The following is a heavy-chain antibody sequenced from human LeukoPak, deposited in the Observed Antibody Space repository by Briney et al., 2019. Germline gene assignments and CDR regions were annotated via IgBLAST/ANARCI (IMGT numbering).Heavy chain of an antibody. CDR2: INPNSGGT. D-gene: IGHD3-22*01. CDR3: ARSRSVITTTIIVIRRPWFDP. V-gene: IGHV1-2*02. Sequence: ASVKVSCNASGSTFTFYYMHWVRQAPGQGLEWMGWINPNSGGTNYTQKFQGRVTMTRDTSISTAYMELSRLRSDGTAVYYCARSRSVITTTIIVIRRPWFDPWGQGTLVTVSS. CDR1: GSTFTFYY. J-gene: IGHJ5*02.